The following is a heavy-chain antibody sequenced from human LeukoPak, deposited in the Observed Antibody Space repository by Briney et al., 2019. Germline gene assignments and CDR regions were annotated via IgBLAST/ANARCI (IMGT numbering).Heavy chain of an antibody. Sequence: ASVKVSCKSSGYTFTDYYINWIRQAPGQGLEWMGWINPNRGGTSYAQNFQGRVTMTRDTPITTAYMELSRLRSDDTAVYYCARRQIDCSTTSCYVDYWGQGTLVTVSS. CDR1: GYTFTDYY. J-gene: IGHJ4*02. CDR2: INPNRGGT. D-gene: IGHD2-2*01. CDR3: ARRQIDCSTTSCYVDY. V-gene: IGHV1-2*02.